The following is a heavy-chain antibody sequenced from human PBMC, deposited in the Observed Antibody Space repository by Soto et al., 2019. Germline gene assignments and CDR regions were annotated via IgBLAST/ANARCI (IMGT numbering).Heavy chain of an antibody. CDR3: ARRTLGSAIGIGDY. CDR1: GYTFSSYG. CDR2: ITADNGDT. D-gene: IGHD7-27*01. J-gene: IGHJ4*02. Sequence: QIQLVQSGAEVKKPGASVKVSCRASGYTFSSYGITWVRQAPGQGLEWMGWITADNGDTKLAQKFQGRVSMTIDTPTGTAYMELRNLRSDDTALYYCARRTLGSAIGIGDYCGQGTLVTVSS. V-gene: IGHV1-18*01.